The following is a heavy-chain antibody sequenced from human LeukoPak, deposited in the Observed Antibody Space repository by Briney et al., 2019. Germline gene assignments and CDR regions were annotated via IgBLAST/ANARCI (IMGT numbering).Heavy chain of an antibody. Sequence: SETLSLTCAVYGGSFSGYYWSWIRQPPGKGLEWIGEINHSGSTNYNPSLKSRVTISVDTSKNQFSLKLSSVTAADTAVYYCARGSSSSGYSHSDYWGQGTLVTVSS. CDR3: ARGSSSSGYSHSDY. V-gene: IGHV4-34*01. D-gene: IGHD3-22*01. CDR2: INHSGST. J-gene: IGHJ4*02. CDR1: GGSFSGYY.